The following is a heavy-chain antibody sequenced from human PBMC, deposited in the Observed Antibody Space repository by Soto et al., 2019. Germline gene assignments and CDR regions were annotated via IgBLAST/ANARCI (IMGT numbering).Heavy chain of an antibody. CDR1: GFTCSDAW. CDR2: IKSKNDGGTT. CDR3: TTGGRVYGGPGGYYYGMDV. V-gene: IGHV3-15*07. J-gene: IGHJ6*02. Sequence: GGSLRLSCAASGFTCSDAWMKWVRQARGKGVEWVGRIKSKNDGGTTDYAAPVKGRFTISRDDSKNTLYLQMNSLKTEDTAVYYCTTGGRVYGGPGGYYYGMDVWGQGTTVTVSS. D-gene: IGHD2-8*01.